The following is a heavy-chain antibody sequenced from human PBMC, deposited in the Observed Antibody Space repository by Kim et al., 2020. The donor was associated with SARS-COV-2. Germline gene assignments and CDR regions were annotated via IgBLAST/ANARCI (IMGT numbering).Heavy chain of an antibody. J-gene: IGHJ1*01. D-gene: IGHD6-13*01. V-gene: IGHV3-21*06. Sequence: GGSLRLSCAASGFAFSNCDMNWVRQAPGKGLEWVSSISGSGTYMYYADSVKGRFTISRDNAMNSLYLQMNSLRADDTAVYYCAGDLAVAIQHWGQGTLV. CDR1: GFAFSNCD. CDR2: ISGSGTYM. CDR3: AGDLAVAIQH.